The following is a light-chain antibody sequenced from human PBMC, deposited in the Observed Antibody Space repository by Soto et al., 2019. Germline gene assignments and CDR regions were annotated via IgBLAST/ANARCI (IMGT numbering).Light chain of an antibody. CDR2: AAA. V-gene: IGKV1-9*01. Sequence: DIQLTQSPSFLSASVGDRVTITCRASQDISSYLAWYQQKPGKAPQFLLYAAATLRVGVLSRFSESGSGTEFTLKSSSLQPEESATYYCQRLSDYPITFGQGTRQEIK. CDR1: QDISSY. CDR3: QRLSDYPIT. J-gene: IGKJ5*01.